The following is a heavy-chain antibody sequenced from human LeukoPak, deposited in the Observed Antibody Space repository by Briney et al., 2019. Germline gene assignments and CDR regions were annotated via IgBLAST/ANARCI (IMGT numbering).Heavy chain of an antibody. J-gene: IGHJ4*02. CDR1: GFTVSGSA. D-gene: IGHD6-19*01. V-gene: IGHV3-73*01. Sequence: GGSLRLSCAASGFTVSGSAMHWVRQATGKGLEWLGRVRSKGYNYATAYGASVKDRFIISRDDSKSTAYLQMSSSKSGDTAVYYCATLGETSGWYPDHWGQGTLVTVSS. CDR2: VRSKGYNYAT. CDR3: ATLGETSGWYPDH.